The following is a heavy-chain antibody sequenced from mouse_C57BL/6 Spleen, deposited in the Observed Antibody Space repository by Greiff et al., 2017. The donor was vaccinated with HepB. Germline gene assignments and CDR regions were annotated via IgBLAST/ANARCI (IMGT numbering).Heavy chain of an antibody. J-gene: IGHJ2*01. Sequence: VHLVESGGGLVQPGGSLKLSCAASGFTFSDYYMYWVRQTPEKRLEWVAYISNGGGSTYYQDTVKGRITISRDNTKTTLYLQMRRLRSEDTAMYYCARHYCDSSSLDYWGQGTTLTVSS. CDR3: ARHYCDSSSLDY. CDR1: GFTFSDYY. CDR2: ISNGGGST. D-gene: IGHD1-1*01. V-gene: IGHV5-12*01.